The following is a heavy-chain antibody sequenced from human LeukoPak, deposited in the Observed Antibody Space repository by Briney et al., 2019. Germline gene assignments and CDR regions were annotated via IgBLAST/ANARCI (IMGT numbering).Heavy chain of an antibody. CDR2: MYHNGST. CDR3: ARGHKYRSGYTVTELGAGYFDS. V-gene: IGHV4-38-2*02. Sequence: TSETLSLTCTVSGYSISSGYYWGWIRQPPGKGLEWIGSMYHNGSTYYNPSLKSRVTISVDTSKNQFSLRLNSVTAADTAVYYCARGHKYRSGYTVTELGAGYFDSWGQGTLVTVSS. D-gene: IGHD5-18*01. CDR1: GYSISSGYY. J-gene: IGHJ4*02.